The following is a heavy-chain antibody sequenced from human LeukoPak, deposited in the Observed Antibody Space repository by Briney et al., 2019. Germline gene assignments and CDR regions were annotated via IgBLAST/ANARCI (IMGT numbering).Heavy chain of an antibody. J-gene: IGHJ4*02. Sequence: GASVKVSCKASGGTFSSYAISWVRQAPGQGLEWMGRIIPILGIANYAQKFQGRVTITADKSTSTAYMELSSLRSEDTAVYYCATVRPTDDPYYFDYWGQGTLVTVSS. CDR2: IIPILGIA. V-gene: IGHV1-69*04. D-gene: IGHD4-17*01. CDR1: GGTFSSYA. CDR3: ATVRPTDDPYYFDY.